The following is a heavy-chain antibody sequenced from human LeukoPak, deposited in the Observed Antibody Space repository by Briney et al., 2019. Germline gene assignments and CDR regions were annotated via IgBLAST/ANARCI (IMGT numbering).Heavy chain of an antibody. J-gene: IGHJ4*02. CDR2: IYYTGST. CDR3: ARTVTSWSPFDY. D-gene: IGHD2-2*01. Sequence: PSETLSLTCTVSGGPIRSSCWSWIRQSPGKGLECMGYIYYTGSTNYNPSLKTRVTIAIDTSKNQFSLKLRSVTAGDTAVYYCARTVTSWSPFDYWGQGTLVTVSS. V-gene: IGHV4-59*08. CDR1: GGPIRSSC.